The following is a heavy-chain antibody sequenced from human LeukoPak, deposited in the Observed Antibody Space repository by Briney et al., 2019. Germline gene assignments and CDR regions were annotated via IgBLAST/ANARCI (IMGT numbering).Heavy chain of an antibody. J-gene: IGHJ4*02. Sequence: SETLSLTCAVYGGSFSGYYWSWIRQPPGKGLEWIGEINHSGSTNYNPSLKSRVTISVDTSKNQFSLKLSSVTAADTAVYYCARVTSSGWYLFDYWGQGTLVTVSS. CDR2: INHSGST. CDR1: GGSFSGYY. CDR3: ARVTSSGWYLFDY. V-gene: IGHV4-34*01. D-gene: IGHD6-19*01.